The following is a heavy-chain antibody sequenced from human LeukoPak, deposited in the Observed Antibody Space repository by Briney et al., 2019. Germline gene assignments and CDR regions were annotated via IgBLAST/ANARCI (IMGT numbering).Heavy chain of an antibody. CDR3: AKDPSDTSGYYGYYFDF. V-gene: IGHV3-48*03. Sequence: PGGSLRLSCAASGFTFNSYEMNWVRQAPGKGLEWVSYISSSGSTIYYADSVKGRFTISRDNAKNSLYLQMNSLRAEDTAIYYCAKDPSDTSGYYGYYFDFWGQGTLVTVSS. CDR2: ISSSGSTI. J-gene: IGHJ4*02. CDR1: GFTFNSYE. D-gene: IGHD3-22*01.